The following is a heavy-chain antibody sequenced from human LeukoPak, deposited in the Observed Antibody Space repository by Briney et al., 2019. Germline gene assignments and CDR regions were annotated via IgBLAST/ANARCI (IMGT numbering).Heavy chain of an antibody. CDR3: ARGCGGGPGCYILDY. CDR2: IWSDGSNE. J-gene: IGHJ4*02. D-gene: IGHD2-15*01. CDR1: GFTFSSFG. V-gene: IGHV3-33*01. Sequence: GGSLRLSCAASGFTFSSFGMHWVRQAPSKGLEWVAIIWSDGSNEVYIESVKGRFTISRDNSKNTLYLHMNSLRGEDTAMYFCARGCGGGPGCYILDYWGQGTLVTVSS.